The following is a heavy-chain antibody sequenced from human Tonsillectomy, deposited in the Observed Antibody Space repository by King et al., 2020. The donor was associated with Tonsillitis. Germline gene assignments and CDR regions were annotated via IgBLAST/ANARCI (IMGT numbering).Heavy chain of an antibody. CDR1: EYSFTSYW. D-gene: IGHD5-24*01. CDR3: AGQEADGYSYFDY. CDR2: IYPGDSDT. V-gene: IGHV5-51*01. J-gene: IGHJ4*02. Sequence: VQLVESGAEVKKPGESLKISCKGSEYSFTSYWIAWVRQMPGKGLEWMGIIYPGDSDTRYSPSFQGQVTFSADKSISTAYLQWSSLKASDTAMDYCAGQEADGYSYFDYWGQGTLVTVSS.